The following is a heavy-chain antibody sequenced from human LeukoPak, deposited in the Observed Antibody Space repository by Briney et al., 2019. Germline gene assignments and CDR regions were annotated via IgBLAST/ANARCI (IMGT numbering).Heavy chain of an antibody. Sequence: ASVKVSCKASGYTFTSYGISWVRQAPGQGLEWMGWISAYNGNTNYAQKLQGRVTMTTHTSTSTAYMELRSLRSDDTAVYYCARAGHRKYYYDNAYDYWGQGTLVTVSS. D-gene: IGHD3-22*01. V-gene: IGHV1-18*01. J-gene: IGHJ4*02. CDR2: ISAYNGNT. CDR3: ARAGHRKYYYDNAYDY. CDR1: GYTFTSYG.